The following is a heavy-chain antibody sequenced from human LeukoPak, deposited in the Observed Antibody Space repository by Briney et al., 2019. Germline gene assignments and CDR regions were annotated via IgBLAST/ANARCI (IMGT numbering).Heavy chain of an antibody. CDR3: ARDRAMANY. D-gene: IGHD5-18*01. CDR2: INTGNGNT. J-gene: IGHJ4*02. Sequence: ASVKVSCKASGYIFTSYPIHWVRQAPGQRLEWMGWINTGNGNTKYSQKFEGRVTVTRDTSATAAYMELSSLRSEDTAVYYCARDRAMANYWGQGTLVTVSS. CDR1: GYIFTSYP. V-gene: IGHV1-3*04.